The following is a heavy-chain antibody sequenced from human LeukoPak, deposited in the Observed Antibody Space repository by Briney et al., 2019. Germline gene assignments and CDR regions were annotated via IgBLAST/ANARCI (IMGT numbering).Heavy chain of an antibody. V-gene: IGHV3-21*01. CDR3: ARDPYSSSWTKGWFDP. Sequence: GGSLRLSCAASGFTFSSYSMNWVRQAPGKGLEWVSSISSSSSYIYYADSVKGRFTIPRDNAKNSLYLQMNSLRAEDTAVYYCARDPYSSSWTKGWFDPWGQGTLVTVSS. J-gene: IGHJ5*02. CDR1: GFTFSSYS. D-gene: IGHD6-13*01. CDR2: ISSSSSYI.